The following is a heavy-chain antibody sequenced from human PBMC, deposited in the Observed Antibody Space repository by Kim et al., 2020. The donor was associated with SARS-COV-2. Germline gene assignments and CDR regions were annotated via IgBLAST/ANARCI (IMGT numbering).Heavy chain of an antibody. D-gene: IGHD1-1*01. Sequence: SETLSLTCTVSGGSISSSSYYWGWIRQPPGKGLEWIGSIYYSGSTYYNPSLKSRATISVDTSKNQFSLKLSSVTAADTAVYYCARMGGIRPINWFDPWGQGTLVTVSS. V-gene: IGHV4-39*01. J-gene: IGHJ5*02. CDR2: IYYSGST. CDR1: GGSISSSSYY. CDR3: ARMGGIRPINWFDP.